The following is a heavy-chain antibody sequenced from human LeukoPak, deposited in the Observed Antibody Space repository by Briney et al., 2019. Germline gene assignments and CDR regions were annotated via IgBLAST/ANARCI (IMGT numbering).Heavy chain of an antibody. J-gene: IGHJ6*02. CDR3: ARDLNAYCSGGSCYFDYYGMDV. CDR1: GGSISSYY. D-gene: IGHD2-15*01. V-gene: IGHV4-4*07. CDR2: IYTSGST. Sequence: SETLSLTCTVSGGSISSYYWSWIRQPAGKGLEWIGRIYTSGSTNYNPSLKSRVTMSVDTSKNQFSPKLSSVTAADTAVYYCARDLNAYCSGGSCYFDYYGMDVWGQGTTVTVS.